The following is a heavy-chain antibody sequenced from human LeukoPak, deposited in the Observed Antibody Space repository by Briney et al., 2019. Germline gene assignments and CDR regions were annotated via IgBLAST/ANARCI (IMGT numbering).Heavy chain of an antibody. Sequence: PGGSLRLSCAASGFTFDDYAMHWVRQAPGKGLEWVSGISWNSGSIGYADSVKGRFTISRDNAKNSLYLQMNSLRAEDTAVYYCARVDEGCDYWGQGTLVTVSS. CDR3: ARVDEGCDY. J-gene: IGHJ4*02. CDR2: ISWNSGSI. CDR1: GFTFDDYA. V-gene: IGHV3-9*01.